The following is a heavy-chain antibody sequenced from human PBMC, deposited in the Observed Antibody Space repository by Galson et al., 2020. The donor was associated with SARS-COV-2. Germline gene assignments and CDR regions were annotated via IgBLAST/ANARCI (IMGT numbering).Heavy chain of an antibody. CDR3: ARRLYSSGWYPNLGV. CDR2: INTNTGNP. Sequence: ASVKVSCKASGYTFTSYAMNWVRQAPGQGLEWMGWINTNTGNPTYAQGFTGRFVFSLDTSVSTAYLQISSLKAEDTAVYYCARRLYSSGWYPNLGVWGQGTTVTVSS. D-gene: IGHD6-19*01. CDR1: GYTFTSYA. J-gene: IGHJ6*02. V-gene: IGHV7-4-1*02.